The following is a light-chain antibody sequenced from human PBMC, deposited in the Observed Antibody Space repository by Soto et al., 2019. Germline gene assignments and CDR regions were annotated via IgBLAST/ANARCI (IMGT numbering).Light chain of an antibody. J-gene: IGLJ1*01. CDR1: SSDVGGYNY. Sequence: QSALTQPASASGSPGQSVTISCTGTSSDVGGYNYVSWYQQHPGKAPKLMIYEVSKRPSGVPDRFSGSKSGNTASLTVSGLQAEDEADYYCSSYAGSNQGVFGTGTKVTVL. CDR3: SSYAGSNQGV. V-gene: IGLV2-8*01. CDR2: EVS.